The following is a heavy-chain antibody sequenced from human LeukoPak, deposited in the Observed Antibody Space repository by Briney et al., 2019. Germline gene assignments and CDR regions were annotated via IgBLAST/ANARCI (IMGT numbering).Heavy chain of an antibody. CDR1: DGSISSSGYS. V-gene: IGHV4-30-2*01. CDR3: ARTPTYCGGDCYYFDP. D-gene: IGHD2-21*02. Sequence: SQTLSLTCAVSDGSISSSGYSWSWIRQPPGKGLEWIGYIHHTGSTYYNPSLKSRVTISVDRSKNQFSLKLSSVTAAGTAMYFCARTPTYCGGDCYYFDPWGQGTLVTVSS. CDR2: IHHTGST. J-gene: IGHJ5*02.